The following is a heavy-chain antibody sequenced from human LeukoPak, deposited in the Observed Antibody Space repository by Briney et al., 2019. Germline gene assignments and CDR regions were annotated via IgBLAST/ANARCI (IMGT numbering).Heavy chain of an antibody. CDR2: IKQDGSEK. J-gene: IGHJ5*02. D-gene: IGHD3-3*01. V-gene: IGHV3-7*01. CDR3: ARDRYYDFWSGTKPDGNWFDP. CDR1: GFTFSSYW. Sequence: PGGSLRLSCAASGFTFSSYWMSWVRQAPGKGLEWVANIKQDGSEKYYVDSVKGRFTISRDNAKNSLYLQINSLRAEDTAVYYCARDRYYDFWSGTKPDGNWFDPWGQGTLVTVSS.